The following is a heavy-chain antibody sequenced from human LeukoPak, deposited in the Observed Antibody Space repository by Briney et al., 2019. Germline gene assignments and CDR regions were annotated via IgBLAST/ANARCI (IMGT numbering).Heavy chain of an antibody. CDR2: IKQDGSEK. V-gene: IGHV3-7*01. CDR3: ARNIITSSWYLHFDY. Sequence: GSLRLSCSASGFTFSSYWMSWVRQSPGRGLEWVANIKQDGSEKYYVDSVRGRFTISRDSARNSLYLQRSSLRAEDTAVYFCARNIITSSWYLHFDYWGQGTLVTVSS. J-gene: IGHJ4*02. CDR1: GFTFSSYW. D-gene: IGHD6-13*01.